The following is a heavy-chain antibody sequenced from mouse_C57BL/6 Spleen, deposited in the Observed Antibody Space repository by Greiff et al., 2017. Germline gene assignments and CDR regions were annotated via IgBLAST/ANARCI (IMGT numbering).Heavy chain of an antibody. D-gene: IGHD2-5*01. Sequence: EVKLMESGGGLVQPGGSLSLSCAASGFTFTDYYMSWVRQPPGKALEWLGFIRNKANGYTTEYSASVKGRFTISRDNSQSILYLQMNALRAEDSATYYCARYGSNYSYAMDYWGQGTSVTVSS. V-gene: IGHV7-3*01. CDR3: ARYGSNYSYAMDY. J-gene: IGHJ4*01. CDR1: GFTFTDYY. CDR2: IRNKANGYTT.